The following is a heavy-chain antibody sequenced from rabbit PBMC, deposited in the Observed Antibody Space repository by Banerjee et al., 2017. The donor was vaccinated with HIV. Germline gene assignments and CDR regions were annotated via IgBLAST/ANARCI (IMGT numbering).Heavy chain of an antibody. CDR2: IDSNDRT. CDR3: ARGGGYGGDGFNL. Sequence: QSLEESGGDLVKPGASLTLTCTASGFDFSSNAMCWVRQAPGKGLEWIGCIDSNDRTYYASWAKGRFTISKTSSTTVTLQMTSLTAADTATYFCARGGGYGGDGFNLWGPGTLVTVS. J-gene: IGHJ4*01. V-gene: IGHV1S40*01. D-gene: IGHD4-2*01. CDR1: GFDFSSNA.